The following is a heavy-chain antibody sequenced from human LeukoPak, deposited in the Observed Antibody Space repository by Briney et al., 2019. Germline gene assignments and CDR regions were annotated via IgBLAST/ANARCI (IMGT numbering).Heavy chain of an antibody. J-gene: IGHJ5*02. CDR2: IYYSGST. CDR3: ARRIRYSYGIGFDP. D-gene: IGHD5-18*01. CDR1: GGSISSYY. V-gene: IGHV4-59*01. Sequence: PSETLSLTCTVSGGSISSYYWSWIRQPPGKGLEWIGYIYYSGSTNYNPSLKSRVTISVDTSKNQFSLKLSPVTAADTAVYYCARRIRYSYGIGFDPWGQGTLVTVSS.